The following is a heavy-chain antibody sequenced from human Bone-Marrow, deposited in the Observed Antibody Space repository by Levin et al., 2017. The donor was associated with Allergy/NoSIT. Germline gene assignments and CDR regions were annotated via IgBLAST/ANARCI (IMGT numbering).Heavy chain of an antibody. CDR1: GFTFSNYA. CDR2: ISGRGDST. J-gene: IGHJ4*02. Sequence: PSETLSLTCAASGFTFSNYAMSWVRQAPGKGLEWVSGISGRGDSTYDGDSVKGRFTISRDNSKNTLYLQMNSLRAEDTAVYYCAKDRDFYGSGSLGNWGQGTLVTVSS. D-gene: IGHD3-10*01. V-gene: IGHV3-23*01. CDR3: AKDRDFYGSGSLGN.